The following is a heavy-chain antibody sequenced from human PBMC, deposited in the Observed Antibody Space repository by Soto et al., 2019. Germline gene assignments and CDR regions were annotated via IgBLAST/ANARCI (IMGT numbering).Heavy chain of an antibody. V-gene: IGHV3-43*01. CDR2: IRWDGSST. CDR3: VKDMAYGGDSGPFDS. CDR1: GFTFHGYT. Sequence: EVHLVESGGVVVQPGGSLRLSCAASGFTFHGYTMHWVRQRPGKGLEWVSLIRWDGSSTYYGDSLKGRFTISRDNNKDSLFLQMSSLTTEDTALYYCVKDMAYGGDSGPFDSWGQGTLVTVSS. D-gene: IGHD2-21*02. J-gene: IGHJ4*02.